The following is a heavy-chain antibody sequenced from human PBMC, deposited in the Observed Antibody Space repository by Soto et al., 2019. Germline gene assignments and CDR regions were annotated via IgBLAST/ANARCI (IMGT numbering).Heavy chain of an antibody. J-gene: IGHJ4*02. CDR3: AKTVYYDFWSGPSRFDY. CDR2: ISGSGGST. CDR1: GFTFSSCA. Sequence: EVQLLESGGGLVQPGGSLRLYCAASGFTFSSCAMSWVRQAPGKGLEWVSAISGSGGSTYYADSVKGRFTISRDNSKNTLYLQMNSLRAEDTAVYYCAKTVYYDFWSGPSRFDYWGQGTLVTVSS. V-gene: IGHV3-23*01. D-gene: IGHD3-3*01.